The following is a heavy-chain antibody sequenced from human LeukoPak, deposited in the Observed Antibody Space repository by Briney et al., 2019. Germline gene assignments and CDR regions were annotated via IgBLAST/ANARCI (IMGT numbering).Heavy chain of an antibody. V-gene: IGHV3-53*01. J-gene: IGHJ3*02. Sequence: GGSLRLSCAASGFTVSSNYMSWVRQAPGKGLEWVSVIYSGGSTYYADSVKGRFTISRDNSKNTLYLQMNSLRAEDTAVYYCARDCYLFGYCSSTSFDAFDIWGQGTMVTVSS. CDR3: ARDCYLFGYCSSTSFDAFDI. D-gene: IGHD2-2*03. CDR2: IYSGGST. CDR1: GFTVSSNY.